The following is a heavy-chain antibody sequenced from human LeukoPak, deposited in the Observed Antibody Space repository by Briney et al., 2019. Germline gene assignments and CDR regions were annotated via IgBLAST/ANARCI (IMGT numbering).Heavy chain of an antibody. D-gene: IGHD3-16*02. CDR3: ARDNSVGDIAWWFDP. CDR1: GYTFTGYY. CDR2: INPSGSST. Sequence: GASVKVSCKASGYTFTGYYMHWVRQAPGQGLEWLGLINPSGSSTLYAQKFHDRVTLTSDMSTTTDYMELSSLRSEDTAVYYCARDNSVGDIAWWFDPWGQGTLVTVSS. J-gene: IGHJ5*02. V-gene: IGHV1-46*01.